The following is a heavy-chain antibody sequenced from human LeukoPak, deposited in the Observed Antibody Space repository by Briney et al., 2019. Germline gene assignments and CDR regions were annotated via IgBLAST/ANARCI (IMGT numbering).Heavy chain of an antibody. CDR2: ISPSGST. J-gene: IGHJ4*02. Sequence: SGTLSLTCAVSGGSISSSNWWSWVRQPPGKGLEWIGEISPSGSTNYNPSLKSRVTISIDTPKNQFSLKLSSVTAADTAVYYCARGYGSGSYYTYWGQGTLVTVSS. CDR3: ARGYGSGSYYTY. D-gene: IGHD3-10*01. V-gene: IGHV4-4*02. CDR1: GGSISSSNW.